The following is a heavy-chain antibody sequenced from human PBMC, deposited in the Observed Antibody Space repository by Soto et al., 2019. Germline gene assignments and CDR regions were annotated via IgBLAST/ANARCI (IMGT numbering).Heavy chain of an antibody. CDR3: ARSVHTFAVVV. D-gene: IGHD2-15*01. CDR2: LHYSGSA. Sequence: QVQLQESGPGLVKPSETLSLTCTVSGASMSDYYGSWIRQSPGKGLEHIGSLHYSGSANYNPSLKSRVTIAMDTYKNQFSLEVTSVIAADTAIYYCARSVHTFAVVVWGQGTLVSGSS. V-gene: IGHV4-59*01. CDR1: GASMSDYY. J-gene: IGHJ1*01.